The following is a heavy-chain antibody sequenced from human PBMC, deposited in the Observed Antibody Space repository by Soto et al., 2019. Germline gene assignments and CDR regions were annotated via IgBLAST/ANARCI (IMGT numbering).Heavy chain of an antibody. CDR2: SIPIFGTA. CDR3: ARDSWTGGWYLSWPDY. D-gene: IGHD6-19*01. J-gene: IGHJ4*02. V-gene: IGHV1-69*05. CDR1: GGTFSSYV. Sequence: GASVKVSCKASGGTFSSYVINWVRQAPGQGLEWMGGSIPIFGTANYAQKFQGRVTITTDESTSTAYMELSSLRSEDTSMYYCARDSWTGGWYLSWPDYWGQGTLVTVSS.